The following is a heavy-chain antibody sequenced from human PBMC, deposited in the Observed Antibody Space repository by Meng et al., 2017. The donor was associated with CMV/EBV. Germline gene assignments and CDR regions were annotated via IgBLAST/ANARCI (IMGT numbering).Heavy chain of an antibody. D-gene: IGHD2-2*01. CDR1: VGTFSSYP. CDR3: ARGYCSSTSCSAPDY. Sequence: SVKVSCKASVGTFSSYPISWVRQAPGQGLEWMGRIIPILGIANYAQKFQGRVTITADKSTSTAYMELGSLRSEDTAVYYCARGYCSSTSCSAPDYWGQGTLVTVSS. V-gene: IGHV1-69*04. J-gene: IGHJ4*02. CDR2: IIPILGIA.